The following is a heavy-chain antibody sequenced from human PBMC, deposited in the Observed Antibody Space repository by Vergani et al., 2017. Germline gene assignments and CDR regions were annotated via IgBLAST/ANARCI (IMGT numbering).Heavy chain of an antibody. CDR1: GFTFSSYS. V-gene: IGHV3-21*01. Sequence: EVQLVESGGGLVKPGGSLRLSCAASGFTFSSYSMNWVRQAPGKGLEWVSSISSSSSYIYSADSVKGRFTISRDNAKNSLYLQMNSLRAEDTAVYYCARETTTVTTFGYWGQGTLVTVSS. CDR2: ISSSSSYI. CDR3: ARETTTVTTFGY. D-gene: IGHD4-17*01. J-gene: IGHJ4*02.